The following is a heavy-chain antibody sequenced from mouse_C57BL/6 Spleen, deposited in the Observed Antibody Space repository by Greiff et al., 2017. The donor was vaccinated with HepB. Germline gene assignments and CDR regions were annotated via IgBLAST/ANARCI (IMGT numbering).Heavy chain of an antibody. V-gene: IGHV2-9-1*01. J-gene: IGHJ4*01. CDR1: GFSLTSYA. D-gene: IGHD2-5*01. CDR3: AIYSNYVKGAMDY. CDR2: IWTGGGT. Sequence: VQLVESGPGLVAPSQSLSITCTVSGFSLTSYAISWVRQPPGKGLEWLGVIWTGGGTNYNSALKSRLSISKDNSKSQVFLKMNSLQTDDTARYYCAIYSNYVKGAMDYWGQGTSVTVSS.